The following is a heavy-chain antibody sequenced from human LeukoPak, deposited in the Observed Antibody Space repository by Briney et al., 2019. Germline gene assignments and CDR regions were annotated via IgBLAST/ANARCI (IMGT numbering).Heavy chain of an antibody. CDR2: IKQDGSEK. Sequence: GGSLRLSCAASGFTFSSYWMSWVRQAPGKGLEWVANIKQDGSEKYYVDSVKGRFTTSRDNAKNSLYLQMNSLRAEDTAVYYCARDRTGYYINWFDPWGQGTLVTVSS. V-gene: IGHV3-7*01. J-gene: IGHJ5*02. CDR3: ARDRTGYYINWFDP. CDR1: GFTFSSYW. D-gene: IGHD3/OR15-3a*01.